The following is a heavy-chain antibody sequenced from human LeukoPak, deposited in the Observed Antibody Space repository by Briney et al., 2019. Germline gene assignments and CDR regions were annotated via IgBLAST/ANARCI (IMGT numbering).Heavy chain of an antibody. CDR2: IYYSGST. D-gene: IGHD6-6*01. CDR1: GGSISSSSYY. CDR3: ARGAYSSSFTRRIYYFDY. V-gene: IGHV4-61*05. Sequence: PSETLSLTCTVSGGSISSSSYYWGWIRQPPGKGLEWIGYIYYSGSTNYNPSLKSRVTISVDTSKNQFSLKLSSVTAADTAVYYCARGAYSSSFTRRIYYFDYWGQGTLVTVSS. J-gene: IGHJ4*02.